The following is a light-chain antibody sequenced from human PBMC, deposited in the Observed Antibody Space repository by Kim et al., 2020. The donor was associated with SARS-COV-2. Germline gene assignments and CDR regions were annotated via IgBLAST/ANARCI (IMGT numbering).Light chain of an antibody. V-gene: IGLV3-19*01. CDR1: SLRSYY. J-gene: IGLJ2*01. CDR3: NSRGSNDNVL. Sequence: SSELTQDPAVSVALGQTVRITFQGDSLRSYYATWYQQKPGQAPIVVIYVKNNRPSGIPDRFSGSSSGDTASLTITGTQAGDEADYYCNSRGSNDNVLFGGGTQLTVL. CDR2: VKN.